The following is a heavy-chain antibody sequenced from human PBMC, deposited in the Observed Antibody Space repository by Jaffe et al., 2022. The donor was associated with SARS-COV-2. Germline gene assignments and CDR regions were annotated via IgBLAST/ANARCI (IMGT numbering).Heavy chain of an antibody. V-gene: IGHV3-7*01. D-gene: IGHD1-26*01. CDR3: ARDVSGSLDF. Sequence: EVQLVESGGGLVQPGGSLRLSCAASGFTFRSFWMAWVRQAPGKGLEWVANIKQDESQKNYVDSVKGRFSISRDNAQNSLYLQMNSLRGEDTAVYYCARDVSGSLDFWGQGILVTVSS. CDR1: GFTFRSFW. CDR2: IKQDESQK. J-gene: IGHJ4*02.